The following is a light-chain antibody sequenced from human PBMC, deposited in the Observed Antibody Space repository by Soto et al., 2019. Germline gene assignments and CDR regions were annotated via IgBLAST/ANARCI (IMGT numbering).Light chain of an antibody. CDR3: SSYTSRISWV. CDR2: DVT. CDR1: SNDVGVYNY. Sequence: QSALTQPASVSGSPGQSITISCTGTSNDVGVYNYVSWYQQHPGKAPKLMIYDVTRRPSGVSNRFSGSKSGNTASLTISGLQAEDEADYYCSSYTSRISWVFGGGTQLTVL. V-gene: IGLV2-14*03. J-gene: IGLJ3*02.